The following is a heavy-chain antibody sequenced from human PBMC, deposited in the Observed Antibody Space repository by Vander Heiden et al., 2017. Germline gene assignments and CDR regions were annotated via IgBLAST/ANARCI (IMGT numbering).Heavy chain of an antibody. V-gene: IGHV1-69*01. Sequence: VQLVQSGAEVQKPGSSVKVSCKTSGGTFSSHASRWVRQAPGQGLAWIGGTIPIFGTANYAQKFQGRGTITADESTSTACMELSSLRSEDTAVYYCARDRRWELRGAFDIWGQGTMVTVSS. J-gene: IGHJ3*02. CDR2: TIPIFGTA. D-gene: IGHD1-26*01. CDR1: GGTFSSHA. CDR3: ARDRRWELRGAFDI.